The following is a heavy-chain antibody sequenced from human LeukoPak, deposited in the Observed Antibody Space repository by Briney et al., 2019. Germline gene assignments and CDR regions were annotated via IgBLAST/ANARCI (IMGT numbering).Heavy chain of an antibody. CDR3: ARGSGIAVAAPGDAFDI. Sequence: PSQTLSLTCTVSGGSISSGDYYWSWIRQPPGKGLEWIGYIYYSGSTYYNPSLKSRVTISVDTSKNQFSLKLSSVTAADTAVYYCARGSGIAVAAPGDAFDIWGQGTMVTVSS. CDR2: IYYSGST. V-gene: IGHV4-30-4*08. D-gene: IGHD6-19*01. CDR1: GGSISSGDYY. J-gene: IGHJ3*02.